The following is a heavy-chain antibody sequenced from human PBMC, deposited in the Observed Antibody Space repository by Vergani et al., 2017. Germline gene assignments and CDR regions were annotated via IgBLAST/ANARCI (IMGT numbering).Heavy chain of an antibody. D-gene: IGHD4-11*01. V-gene: IGHV3-23*01. CDR2: ISVSGGST. CDR3: AKDSSRYSDYLMRVYYMDV. Sequence: EVQLLESGGGLVQPGGSLRLSCAVSGFTFSSYDMSWVRQAPGKGLEWVSAISVSGGSTYYADSVKGRFTISRDNSKNTLYLQLNSLRAEDTAVYYCAKDSSRYSDYLMRVYYMDVWGKGTTVTVSS. J-gene: IGHJ6*03. CDR1: GFTFSSYD.